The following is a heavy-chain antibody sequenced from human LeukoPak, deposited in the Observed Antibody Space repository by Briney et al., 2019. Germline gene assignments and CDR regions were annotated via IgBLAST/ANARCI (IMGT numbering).Heavy chain of an antibody. V-gene: IGHV1-24*01. CDR3: ATEGKMVRGVYTDY. CDR2: FDPEDGET. D-gene: IGHD3-10*01. Sequence: ASVKVSCKVSGYSLNELSMHWVRQAPGKGLEWMGRFDPEDGETIYAQKFQGRVTMTADTSTDTAYMELSSLRSEDTAVYYCATEGKMVRGVYTDYWGQGTLVTVSS. CDR1: GYSLNELS. J-gene: IGHJ4*02.